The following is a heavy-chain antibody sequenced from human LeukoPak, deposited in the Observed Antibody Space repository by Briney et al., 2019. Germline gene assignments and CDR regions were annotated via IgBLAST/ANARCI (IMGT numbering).Heavy chain of an antibody. CDR2: ISYDGSNK. J-gene: IGHJ4*02. CDR3: AREGDGSSLDY. V-gene: IGHV3-30*04. Sequence: GGSLGLSCAASGFTFSSYAMHWVRQAPGKGLEWVAVISYDGSNKYYADSVKGRFTISRDNSKNTLYLQMNSLRSEDTAVYYCAREGDGSSLDYWGQGTLVTVSS. D-gene: IGHD2-15*01. CDR1: GFTFSSYA.